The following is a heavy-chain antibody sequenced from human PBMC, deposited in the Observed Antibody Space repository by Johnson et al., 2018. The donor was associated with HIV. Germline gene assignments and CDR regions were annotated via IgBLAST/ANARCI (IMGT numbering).Heavy chain of an antibody. D-gene: IGHD1-26*01. Sequence: MQLVESGGGLVQPGGSLRLSCAASGFTFINYWMTWVRQAPGKGLEWVANIKQDGSEKYYVDSVKGRFTISRDNAKNSLYLQMNSLRAEDTALYYCASLSGSYAPAFDIWGQGTMVTVSS. CDR3: ASLSGSYAPAFDI. V-gene: IGHV3-7*05. CDR1: GFTFINYW. CDR2: IKQDGSEK. J-gene: IGHJ3*02.